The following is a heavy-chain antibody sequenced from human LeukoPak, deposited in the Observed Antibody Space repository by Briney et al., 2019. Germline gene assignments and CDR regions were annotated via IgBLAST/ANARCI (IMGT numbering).Heavy chain of an antibody. CDR3: ARVEVRGVITVYAFDI. CDR2: IYSGGST. J-gene: IGHJ3*02. V-gene: IGHV3-53*01. CDR1: GFTVSSNY. Sequence: GGSLRLSCAASGFTVSSNYMSWVRQAPGKGLEWVSVIYSGGSTYYADSVKGRFTISRDNSKNTLYLQMNSLRAEDTAVYYCARVEVRGVITVYAFDIWGQGTMVTFSS. D-gene: IGHD3-10*01.